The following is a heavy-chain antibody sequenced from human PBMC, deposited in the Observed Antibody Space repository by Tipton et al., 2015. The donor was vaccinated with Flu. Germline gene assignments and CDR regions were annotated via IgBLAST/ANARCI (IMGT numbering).Heavy chain of an antibody. CDR2: INHSRTT. J-gene: IGHJ4*02. CDR1: GGSFSGYY. Sequence: TLSLTCAIYGGSFSGYYWSWIRQPPGKGLEWIGEINHSRTTNYNPSLKSRVTISVDTSKNQFSLRLSSVTAADTAVYYCQRSPGYYFDFWGQGTLVTVSS. V-gene: IGHV4-34*03. CDR3: QRSPGYYFDF.